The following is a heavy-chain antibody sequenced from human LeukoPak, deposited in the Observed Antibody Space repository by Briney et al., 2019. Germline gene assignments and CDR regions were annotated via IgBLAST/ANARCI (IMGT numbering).Heavy chain of an antibody. CDR3: ARVGDHFHWYLDL. CDR2: LYSGSDT. J-gene: IGHJ2*01. CDR1: GFAVSTNY. D-gene: IGHD3-3*02. V-gene: IGHV3-53*01. Sequence: PGGSLRLSCAASGFAVSTNYMNWVRQAPGRGLEWVSILYSGSDTYYADSVKGRLTISRDSSKNILSLQMNNLRVEDTAVYYCARVGDHFHWYLDLWGRGTRVTVSS.